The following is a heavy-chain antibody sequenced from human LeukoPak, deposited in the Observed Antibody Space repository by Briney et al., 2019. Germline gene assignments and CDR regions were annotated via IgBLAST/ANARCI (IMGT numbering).Heavy chain of an antibody. V-gene: IGHV3-23*01. CDR3: AKDEAAADYAFDI. CDR1: GFTFSSYA. D-gene: IGHD6-13*01. J-gene: IGHJ3*02. Sequence: GGSLRLSCAASGFTFSSYAMSWVRQAPGKGLEWVSAISGSGGSTYYADSVKVRFTISRDNSKNTLYLQMNSLRAEDTAVYYCAKDEAAADYAFDIWGQGTMVTVSS. CDR2: ISGSGGST.